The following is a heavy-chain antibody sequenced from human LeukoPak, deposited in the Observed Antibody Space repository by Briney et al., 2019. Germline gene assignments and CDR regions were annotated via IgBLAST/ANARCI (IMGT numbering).Heavy chain of an antibody. J-gene: IGHJ4*02. V-gene: IGHV3-23*01. CDR1: GFTFSNYF. CDR2: ISGSGGST. CDR3: ARQGYDYAPIGQTPTFDY. D-gene: IGHD3-16*01. Sequence: GGSLRLSCAASGFTFSNYFMTWVRQAPGKGLEWVSVISGSGGSTYYADSVKGRFTISRDNSKNTLFLQMNSLRAEDTAVYYCARQGYDYAPIGQTPTFDYWGQGTLVTVSS.